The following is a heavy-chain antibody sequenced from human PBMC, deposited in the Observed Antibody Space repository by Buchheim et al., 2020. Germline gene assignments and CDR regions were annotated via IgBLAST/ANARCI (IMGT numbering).Heavy chain of an antibody. V-gene: IGHV2-70*01. CDR3: ARATRAYSWFDP. CDR1: GFSLSTGGMC. CDR2: IDWDGDE. Sequence: QVTLRESGPALVKPTQTLTLTCTFSGFSLSTGGMCVSWIRQPPGKALEWLALIDWDGDEYYSKSLRTRLTISQDTSNNQVVLTMTNMDPVDTATYYCARATRAYSWFDPWGQGTL. D-gene: IGHD2-2*01. J-gene: IGHJ5*02.